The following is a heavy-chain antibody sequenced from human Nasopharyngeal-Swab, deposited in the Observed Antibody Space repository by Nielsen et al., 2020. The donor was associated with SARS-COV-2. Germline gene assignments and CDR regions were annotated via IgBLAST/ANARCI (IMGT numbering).Heavy chain of an antibody. CDR3: AKVARDIVVVPAAMKAYYYYGMDV. J-gene: IGHJ6*02. V-gene: IGHV3-23*01. D-gene: IGHD2-2*01. Sequence: VRQAPGKGLEWVSAISGSGGSTYYADSVKGRFTISRDNSKNTLYLQMNSLRAGDTAVYYCAKVARDIVVVPAAMKAYYYYGMDVWGQGTTVTVSS. CDR2: ISGSGGST.